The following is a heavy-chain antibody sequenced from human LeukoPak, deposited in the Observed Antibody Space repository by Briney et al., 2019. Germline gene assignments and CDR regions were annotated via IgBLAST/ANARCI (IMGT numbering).Heavy chain of an antibody. CDR1: GFTFSSYA. Sequence: AGPLRLSCAASGFTFSSYAMSWVRQAPGKGLEWVSAISGSGGSTYYADSVKGRFTISRDNSKNTLYLQMNSLRAEDTAVYYCAKDMYSSSYYFDYWGQGTLVTVSS. CDR2: ISGSGGST. V-gene: IGHV3-23*01. J-gene: IGHJ4*02. D-gene: IGHD6-13*01. CDR3: AKDMYSSSYYFDY.